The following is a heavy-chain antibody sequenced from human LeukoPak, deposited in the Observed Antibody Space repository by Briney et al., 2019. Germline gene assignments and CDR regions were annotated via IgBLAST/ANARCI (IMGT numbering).Heavy chain of an antibody. D-gene: IGHD4-17*01. J-gene: IGHJ4*02. Sequence: GASVKVSCKASGYTFTTYGVIWVRQAPGQGLEWMGWISAHNGNTNFAQKYQGRVTLTTDTSRTTAYMELRNLRSDDTAVYYCATVADFGDYFDYWGQGTLVTVSS. CDR3: ATVADFGDYFDY. CDR1: GYTFTTYG. CDR2: ISAHNGNT. V-gene: IGHV1-18*01.